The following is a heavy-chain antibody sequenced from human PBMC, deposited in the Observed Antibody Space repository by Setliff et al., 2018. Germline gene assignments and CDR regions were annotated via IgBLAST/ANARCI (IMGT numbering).Heavy chain of an antibody. J-gene: IGHJ6*02. CDR1: GGSISSGSYY. Sequence: SETLSLTCTVSGGSISSGSYYWSWIRQPAGKGLEWIGRIYTSGSTNYNPSLKSRVTISVDTSRNQFSLKLSSVTAADTAVYYCARDYNFWSGYLNDYYYYGIDVWGQGTTVTVSS. D-gene: IGHD3-3*01. CDR3: ARDYNFWSGYLNDYYYYGIDV. CDR2: IYTSGST. V-gene: IGHV4-61*02.